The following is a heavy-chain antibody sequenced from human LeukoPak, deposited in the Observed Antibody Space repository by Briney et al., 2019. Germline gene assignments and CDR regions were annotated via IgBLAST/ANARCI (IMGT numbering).Heavy chain of an antibody. V-gene: IGHV1-18*01. Sequence: ASVTVSCKASGYTFTSYGISWVRQAPGQGLEWMGWISAYNGNTNYAQKLQGRVTMTTDTSTSTAYMELRSLRSDDTAVYYCARDDIGYSYGYSDYWGQGTLVTVSS. J-gene: IGHJ4*02. CDR3: ARDDIGYSYGYSDY. D-gene: IGHD5-18*01. CDR1: GYTFTSYG. CDR2: ISAYNGNT.